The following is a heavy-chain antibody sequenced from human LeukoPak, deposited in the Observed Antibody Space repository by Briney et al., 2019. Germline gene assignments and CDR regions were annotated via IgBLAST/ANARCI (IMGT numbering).Heavy chain of an antibody. V-gene: IGHV3-30*04. J-gene: IGHJ4*02. CDR3: ASNAYSSSWYYFDY. CDR1: GFTFSSYA. D-gene: IGHD6-13*01. Sequence: PGGSLRLSCAASGFTFSSYAMHWVRQAPGKGLEWVAVISYDGSNKYYADSVKGRFTISRDNSKNTLYLQMNSLRAEDTAVYYCASNAYSSSWYYFDYWAREPWSPSPQ. CDR2: ISYDGSNK.